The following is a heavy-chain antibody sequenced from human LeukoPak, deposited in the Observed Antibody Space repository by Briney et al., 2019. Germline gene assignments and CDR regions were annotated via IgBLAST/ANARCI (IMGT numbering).Heavy chain of an antibody. D-gene: IGHD5-12*01. V-gene: IGHV1-2*02. CDR3: ARDWGGGYDSFDY. J-gene: IGHJ4*02. CDR1: GYTFTGYY. CDR2: INPNSGGT. Sequence: GASVKVSCKASGYTFTGYYMHWVRQAPGQGLEWMGWINPNSGGTNYAQKFQGRVTMTRDTSISTAYMELSRLRSDDTAVYYCARDWGGGYDSFDYWGQGTLVTVSS.